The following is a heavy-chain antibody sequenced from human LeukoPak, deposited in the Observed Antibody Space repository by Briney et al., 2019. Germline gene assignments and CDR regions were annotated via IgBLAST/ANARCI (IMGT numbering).Heavy chain of an antibody. CDR2: IYSSGTT. D-gene: IGHD3-16*01. V-gene: IGHV4-59*01. CDR3: AKVRWGSDNALDS. Sequence: SETLSLTCTVSGGSISSYYWSWIRQPPGKGLEWIGYIYSSGTTNYNPSLRSRVSMSVDTSKNQFSLRLSSVTAEDTAVYYCAKVRWGSDNALDSWGQGTLVTGSS. J-gene: IGHJ4*02. CDR1: GGSISSYY.